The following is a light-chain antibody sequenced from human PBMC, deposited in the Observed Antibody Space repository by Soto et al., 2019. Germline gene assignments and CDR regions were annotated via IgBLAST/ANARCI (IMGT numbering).Light chain of an antibody. Sequence: EIVMTQSPATLSVSPGERATLSCRASRSVSVNLAWYQQKPGQAPRLLIYGASTRATGIPARFSGSGSGTEFTLTISSQQSEDFAIYYCQQYNNWPPLTFGGGTKVEIK. CDR2: GAS. CDR1: RSVSVN. V-gene: IGKV3-15*01. J-gene: IGKJ4*01. CDR3: QQYNNWPPLT.